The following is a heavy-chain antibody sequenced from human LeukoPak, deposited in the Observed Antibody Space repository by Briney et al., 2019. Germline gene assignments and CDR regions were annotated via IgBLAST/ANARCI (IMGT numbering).Heavy chain of an antibody. CDR1: GGSFSGYY. V-gene: IGHV4-34*01. J-gene: IGHJ4*02. CDR2: INHSGST. CDR3: ARGLSTGSKY. Sequence: SETLSLTCAVYGGSFSGYYWSWIRQPPGKGLEWIGEINHSGSTNYNPSLKSRVTISVDTSKNQFSLKLSSVTAADTAVYYCARGLSTGSKYWGQGTLVTVS. D-gene: IGHD2-8*02.